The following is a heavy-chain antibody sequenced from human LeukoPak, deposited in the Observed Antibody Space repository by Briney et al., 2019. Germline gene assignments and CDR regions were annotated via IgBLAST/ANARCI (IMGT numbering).Heavy chain of an antibody. Sequence: SETLSLTCAVYVGSFSGYYWSCIRHPPGKGLEWIGEINHSGSNNYNPSLKSRVIISVDTSKNQFFLKLSSVTAADTAVYYCARRFRGYSGYDREHYFDYWGQGTLVTVSS. CDR1: VGSFSGYY. V-gene: IGHV4-34*01. CDR2: INHSGSN. CDR3: ARRFRGYSGYDREHYFDY. J-gene: IGHJ4*02. D-gene: IGHD5-12*01.